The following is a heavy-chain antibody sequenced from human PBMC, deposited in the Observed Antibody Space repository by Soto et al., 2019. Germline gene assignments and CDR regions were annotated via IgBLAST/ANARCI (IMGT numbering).Heavy chain of an antibody. Sequence: QGQLVQSGAEVKKPGSSVKVSCKASGGTYSSYGISWVRQAPGQGLEWMGGIKPIFGTANYAQKFEGRITVTADKSTSTVYMELSSLRSEDTAVYYCARGGGYGGHDYLGGYFDYWGQGTLVTVSS. CDR2: IKPIFGTA. CDR1: GGTYSSYG. V-gene: IGHV1-69*06. J-gene: IGHJ4*02. CDR3: ARGGGYGGHDYLGGYFDY. D-gene: IGHD5-12*01.